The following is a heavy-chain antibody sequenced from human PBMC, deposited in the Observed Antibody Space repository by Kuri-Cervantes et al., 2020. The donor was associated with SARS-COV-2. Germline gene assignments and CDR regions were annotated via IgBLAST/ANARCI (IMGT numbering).Heavy chain of an antibody. D-gene: IGHD1-26*01. J-gene: IGHJ1*01. CDR2: INHSGST. Sequence: GSLRLSCAVYGGPFSGYYWSWIRQPPGKGLEWIGEINHSGSTNYNPSLKSRVTISVDTSKNQFSLKLSSVTAADTAVYYCARVSDSGSPRHPYFQHWGQGTLVTVSS. CDR1: GGPFSGYY. V-gene: IGHV4-34*01. CDR3: ARVSDSGSPRHPYFQH.